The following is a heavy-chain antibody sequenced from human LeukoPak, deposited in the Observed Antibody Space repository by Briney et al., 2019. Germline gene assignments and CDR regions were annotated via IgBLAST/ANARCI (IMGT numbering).Heavy chain of an antibody. Sequence: SETLSLTSTVSGGSISFYYWSWIRQIPGKGLEWIGYIHDSGSTNYNPSLKSRVTMSVDTSKNQFSLKLRSVTAADTAVYYCARDRIDYGGNEAGFDYWGQGALVTVSS. J-gene: IGHJ4*02. CDR1: GGSISFYY. V-gene: IGHV4-59*12. CDR3: ARDRIDYGGNEAGFDY. D-gene: IGHD4-23*01. CDR2: IHDSGST.